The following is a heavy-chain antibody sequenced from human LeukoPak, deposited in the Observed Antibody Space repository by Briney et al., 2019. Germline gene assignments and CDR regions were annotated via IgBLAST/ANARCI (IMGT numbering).Heavy chain of an antibody. Sequence: PSETLSLTCTVSGGSISSSSYYWGWIRQPPGKGLEWIGSIYYSGSTYYNPSLKSRVTISVDTPKNQFSLKLSSVTAADTAVYYCARLGLLLWFGARGNNWFDPWGQGTLVTVSS. CDR2: IYYSGST. D-gene: IGHD3-10*01. CDR1: GGSISSSSYY. CDR3: ARLGLLLWFGARGNNWFDP. V-gene: IGHV4-39*01. J-gene: IGHJ5*02.